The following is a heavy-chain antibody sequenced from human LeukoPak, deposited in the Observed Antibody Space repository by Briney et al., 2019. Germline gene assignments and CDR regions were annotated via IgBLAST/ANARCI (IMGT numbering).Heavy chain of an antibody. CDR2: IYSGGST. J-gene: IGHJ3*02. CDR1: GFTVSSNY. Sequence: GGSLRLSCAASGFTVSSNYMSWVRQAPGKGLEWVSVIYSGGSTYYADSVKGRFTISRDNSKNTLYLQMNSLRAEDTAVYHCAKGRQWLVLDAFDIWGQGTLVTVSS. V-gene: IGHV3-53*01. D-gene: IGHD6-19*01. CDR3: AKGRQWLVLDAFDI.